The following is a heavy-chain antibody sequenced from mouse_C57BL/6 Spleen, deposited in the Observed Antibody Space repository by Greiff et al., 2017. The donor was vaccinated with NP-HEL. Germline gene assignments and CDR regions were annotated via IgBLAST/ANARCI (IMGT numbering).Heavy chain of an antibody. Sequence: EVQLQESGPELVKPGASVKIPCKASGYTFTDYNMDWVKQSHGKSLEWIGDINPNNGGTIYNQKFKGKATLTVDKSSSTAYMELRSLTSEDTAVYYCARSGRSYGSTPYWYFDVWGTGTTVTVSS. V-gene: IGHV1-18*01. CDR3: ARSGRSYGSTPYWYFDV. D-gene: IGHD1-1*01. CDR2: INPNNGGT. CDR1: GYTFTDYN. J-gene: IGHJ1*03.